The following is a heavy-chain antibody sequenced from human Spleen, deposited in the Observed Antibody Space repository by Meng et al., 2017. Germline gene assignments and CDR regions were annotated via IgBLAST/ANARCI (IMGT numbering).Heavy chain of an antibody. V-gene: IGHV3-9*01. D-gene: IGHD3-10*01. J-gene: IGHJ6*02. Sequence: SLKISCAASGFTFDEYAMHWVRQAPGKGLEWVSGISFNSRSIGYADSVQGRFTISRDNDKNSLYLQMNSLRGEDTAFYYCAKAHLTLVRGVMYYYGMDVWGQGTTVTVSS. CDR2: ISFNSRSI. CDR3: AKAHLTLVRGVMYYYGMDV. CDR1: GFTFDEYA.